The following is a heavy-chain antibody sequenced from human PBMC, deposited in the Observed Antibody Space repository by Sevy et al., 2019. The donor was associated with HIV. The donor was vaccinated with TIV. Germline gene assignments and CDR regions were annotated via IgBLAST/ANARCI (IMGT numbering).Heavy chain of an antibody. CDR2: ISHDGSNK. J-gene: IGHJ4*02. Sequence: WGSLRLSCVASGFTFSSYGMHWVRQAPGKGLEWVADISHDGSNKYDGDSVKGRFTISRDNSKNTLYLQMNSLRAEDTALYYCAKLVVGGPGGDSWGQRTLVTVSS. D-gene: IGHD3-10*01. CDR1: GFTFSSYG. CDR3: AKLVVGGPGGDS. V-gene: IGHV3-30*18.